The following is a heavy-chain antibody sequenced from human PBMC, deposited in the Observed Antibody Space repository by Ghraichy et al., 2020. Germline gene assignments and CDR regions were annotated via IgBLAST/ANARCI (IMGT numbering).Heavy chain of an antibody. J-gene: IGHJ4*02. V-gene: IGHV3-23*01. D-gene: IGHD1-7*01. CDR3: AKEINWNYVGTLDY. CDR1: GFTFSSYA. CDR2: ISGSGGST. Sequence: GESLNISCAASGFTFSSYAMSWVRQAPGKGLEWVSAISGSGGSTYYADSVKGRFTISRDNSKNTLYLQMNSLRAEDTAVYYCAKEINWNYVGTLDYWGQGTLVTVSS.